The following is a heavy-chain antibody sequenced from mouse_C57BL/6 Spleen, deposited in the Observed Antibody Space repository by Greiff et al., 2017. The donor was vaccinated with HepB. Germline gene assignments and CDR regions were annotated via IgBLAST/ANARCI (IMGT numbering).Heavy chain of an antibody. CDR1: GYTFTSYW. Sequence: QVQLQQPGAELVKPGASVKMSCKASGYTFTSYWITWVKQRPGQGLEWIGDIYPGSGGTNYNEKFKSKATLTVDTSSSTAYMQLSSLTSEDSAVYYCARGIYYDYDRDYYFDDWGQGTTLTVSS. V-gene: IGHV1-55*01. CDR3: ARGIYYDYDRDYYFDD. CDR2: IYPGSGGT. J-gene: IGHJ2*01. D-gene: IGHD2-4*01.